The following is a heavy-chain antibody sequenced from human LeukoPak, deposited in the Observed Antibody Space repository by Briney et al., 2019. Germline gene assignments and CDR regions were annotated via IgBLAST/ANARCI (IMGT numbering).Heavy chain of an antibody. Sequence: SETLSLTCTVSGVSISSYYWSWLRQPPGKGLEWIGYIYYSGSTNYNPSLKSRVTISVDTSKNQFSLKLSSVTAADTAVYYCARVGGYYYYGMDVWGQGTTVTVSS. CDR2: IYYSGST. CDR3: ARVGGYYYYGMDV. CDR1: GVSISSYY. D-gene: IGHD3-3*01. V-gene: IGHV4-59*01. J-gene: IGHJ6*02.